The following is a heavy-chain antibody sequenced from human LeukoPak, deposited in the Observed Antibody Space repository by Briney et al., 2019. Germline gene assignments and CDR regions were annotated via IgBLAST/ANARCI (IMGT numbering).Heavy chain of an antibody. Sequence: PSETLSLTCTVSGGSISSGGYSWSWIRQHPGKGLEWIGYIYYSGSTYYNPSLKSRVTISVDTSKNQFSLKLSSVTAADTAVYYCARAGRGWLLQHFDYWGQGTLVTVSS. J-gene: IGHJ4*02. D-gene: IGHD3-22*01. CDR1: GGSISSGGYS. V-gene: IGHV4-31*03. CDR2: IYYSGST. CDR3: ARAGRGWLLQHFDY.